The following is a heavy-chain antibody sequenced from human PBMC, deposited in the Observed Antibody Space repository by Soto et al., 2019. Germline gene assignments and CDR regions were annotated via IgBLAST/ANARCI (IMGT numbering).Heavy chain of an antibody. CDR3: AQALVFTGGDGFDI. D-gene: IGHD1-1*01. CDR2: IYYSGNT. CDR1: GGSITTGGRY. J-gene: IGHJ3*02. V-gene: IGHV4-31*02. Sequence: QVRLQEWGPGLVKPSQTLSLKCSVSGGSITTGGRYWSWIRQLPGKVLEWIGDIYYSGNTYYNAAIKMRVTISVEAAKNQFSLKLSSVTAADTAVYYCAQALVFTGGDGFDIWGQGRLVTVSS.